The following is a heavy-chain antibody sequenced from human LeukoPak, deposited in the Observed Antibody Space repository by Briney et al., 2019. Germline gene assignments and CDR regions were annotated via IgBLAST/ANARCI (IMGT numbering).Heavy chain of an antibody. Sequence: PGGSLRLSCAASGFTFSSYAMSWVRQAPGKGLEWVSAISGSGGSTYYADSVKGRFTISRDNSKNTLYLQMNSLRAEDTAVYYCAKDGTVAGLRGMDVWGQGTTVTVSS. J-gene: IGHJ6*02. CDR3: AKDGTVAGLRGMDV. V-gene: IGHV3-23*01. CDR2: ISGSGGST. CDR1: GFTFSSYA. D-gene: IGHD4-23*01.